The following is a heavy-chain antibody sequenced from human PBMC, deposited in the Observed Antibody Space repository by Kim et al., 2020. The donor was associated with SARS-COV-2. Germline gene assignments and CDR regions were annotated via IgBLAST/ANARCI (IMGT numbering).Heavy chain of an antibody. Sequence: SETLSLTCTVSGGSISSGDYYWSWIRQPPGKGLEWIGYIYYSGSTYYNPSLKSRVTISVDTSKNQFSLKLSSVTAADTAVYYCARAEGNITIFGVVIIGHFVLWGRGALVAVSS. CDR3: ARAEGNITIFGVVIIGHFVL. CDR2: IYYSGST. V-gene: IGHV4-30-4*01. J-gene: IGHJ2*01. D-gene: IGHD3-3*01. CDR1: GGSISSGDYY.